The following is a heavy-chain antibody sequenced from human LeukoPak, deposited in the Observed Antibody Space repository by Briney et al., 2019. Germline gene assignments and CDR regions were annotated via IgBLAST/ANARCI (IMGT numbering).Heavy chain of an antibody. CDR3: ARARDYYTPPFDN. J-gene: IGHJ4*02. CDR2: ISAASGKT. CDR1: GYTLANYA. Sequence: GASVKVSCKASGYTLANYAMHWVRQAPGQRLEWLGWISAASGKTEYSQDFQDRLTITSDTSASTAYMELNSLRSEDMAVYYCARARDYYTPPFDNWGQGTLVTV. D-gene: IGHD3-3*01. V-gene: IGHV1-3*03.